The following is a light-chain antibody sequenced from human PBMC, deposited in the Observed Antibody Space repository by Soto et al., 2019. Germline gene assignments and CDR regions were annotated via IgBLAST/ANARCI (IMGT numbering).Light chain of an antibody. CDR3: QQFRGSPPYT. Sequence: EIVLTQSPGTLSLSPGERATLSCRASQSISSSYLAWYQQKPGQAPRLLIYTTSTRATGIPDRFSGSGSGTDFTLTISSLEPEDFAVYYCQQFRGSPPYTFGQGTRLEIK. V-gene: IGKV3-20*01. CDR1: QSISSSY. CDR2: TTS. J-gene: IGKJ5*01.